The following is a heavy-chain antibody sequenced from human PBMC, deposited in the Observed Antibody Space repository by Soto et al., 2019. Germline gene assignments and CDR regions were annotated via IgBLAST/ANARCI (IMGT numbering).Heavy chain of an antibody. CDR3: AREVKNTGTTSYYYYYGMDV. Sequence: QVQLVQSGAEVKKPGASVKVSCKASGYTFTSYYMHWVRQAPGQGLEWMGIINPSGGSTSYAQKFQGRVTMTRDTSTSTVSMELNSLRSEDTAVYYCAREVKNTGTTSYYYYYGMDVWGQGTTVTVSS. V-gene: IGHV1-46*01. CDR1: GYTFTSYY. CDR2: INPSGGST. D-gene: IGHD1-1*01. J-gene: IGHJ6*02.